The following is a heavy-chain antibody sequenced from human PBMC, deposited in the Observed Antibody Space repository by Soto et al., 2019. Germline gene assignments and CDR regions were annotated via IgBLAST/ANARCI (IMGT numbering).Heavy chain of an antibody. CDR3: ARRYSSSFDY. CDR2: IYYSGST. D-gene: IGHD6-13*01. CDR1: GGSISSYY. V-gene: IGHV4-59*08. J-gene: IGHJ4*02. Sequence: QVQLQESGPGLVKPSETLSLTCTVSGGSISSYYWSWIRQPPGKGLEWIGYIYYSGSTTCNPSLKSRVTISVDTSKNQFSLKLSSVTAADTAVYYCARRYSSSFDYWGQGTLVTVSS.